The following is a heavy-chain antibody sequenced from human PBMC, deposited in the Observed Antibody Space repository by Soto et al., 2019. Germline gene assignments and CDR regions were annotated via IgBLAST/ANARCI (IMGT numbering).Heavy chain of an antibody. Sequence: GESLKISCNGSGYIFTSYWIGWVRQMPGKGLEWMGIIYPGDSDTRYSPSFQGQVTISADKSISTAYLQWSGLKASDTAMYYCARRRKVVASDAFDIWGQGTMVTVSS. V-gene: IGHV5-51*01. CDR3: ARRRKVVASDAFDI. CDR1: GYIFTSYW. CDR2: IYPGDSDT. J-gene: IGHJ3*02. D-gene: IGHD3-22*01.